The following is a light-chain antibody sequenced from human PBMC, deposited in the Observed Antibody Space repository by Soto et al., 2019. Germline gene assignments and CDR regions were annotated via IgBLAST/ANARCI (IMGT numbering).Light chain of an antibody. CDR3: QSAESSVV. CDR2: KDS. Sequence: SYELTQPPSVSVSPGQTARITCSGDALPKQYAYWYQQKPGQAPVLVIYKDSERPSGIPERFSGSSSGTTVTLTISGVRAEDEADYYCQSAESSVVFGGGTKLTVL. CDR1: ALPKQY. V-gene: IGLV3-25*03. J-gene: IGLJ2*01.